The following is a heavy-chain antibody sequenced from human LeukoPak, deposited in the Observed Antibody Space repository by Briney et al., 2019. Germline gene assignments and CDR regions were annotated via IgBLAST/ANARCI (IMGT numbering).Heavy chain of an antibody. CDR2: IYYSGST. D-gene: IGHD3-16*01. J-gene: IGHJ5*02. CDR3: ARALYYDYVWGSYSAWFDP. Sequence: PSETLSLTCTVSGGSISSYYRSWIRQPPGKGLEWIGYIYYSGSTNYNPSLKSRFTISVDTSKNQFSLKLSSVTAADTAVYYCARALYYDYVWGSYSAWFDPWGQGTLVTVSS. CDR1: GGSISSYY. V-gene: IGHV4-59*01.